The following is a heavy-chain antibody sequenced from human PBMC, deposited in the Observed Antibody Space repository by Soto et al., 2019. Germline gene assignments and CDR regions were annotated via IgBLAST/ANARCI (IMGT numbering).Heavy chain of an antibody. D-gene: IGHD4-17*01. CDR1: GNTFTNYG. V-gene: IGHV1-18*01. J-gene: IGHJ5*02. CDR3: VGAPTRDPYKWFDP. CDR2: ISPYNGNT. Sequence: QAQLVQSGAEVKKPGASVKVSCKCSGNTFTNYGISWVRQAPGQGLEWMGWISPYNGNTNYAQNLQGRVTMTTDTSTSTAYMELRSLRSDDTAIYYCVGAPTRDPYKWFDPWGQGTQVTVSS.